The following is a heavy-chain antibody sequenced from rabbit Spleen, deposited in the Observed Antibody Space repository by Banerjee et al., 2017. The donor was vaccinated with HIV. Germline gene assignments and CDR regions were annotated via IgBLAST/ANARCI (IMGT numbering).Heavy chain of an antibody. Sequence: QSLEESGGDLVKPGASLTLTCTASGFDVSSDYMTWVRQAPGKGLEWIGCIYTIGGTTDYANWVNGRFTISSDNAQNTVDLQLNSLTAADTATYFCAREDVGGSCSLWGPGTLVTVS. D-gene: IGHD5-1*01. J-gene: IGHJ6*01. CDR2: IYTIGGTT. V-gene: IGHV1S7*01. CDR3: AREDVGGSCSL. CDR1: GFDVSSDY.